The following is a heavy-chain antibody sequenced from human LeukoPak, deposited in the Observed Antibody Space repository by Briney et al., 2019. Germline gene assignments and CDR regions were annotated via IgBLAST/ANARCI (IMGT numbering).Heavy chain of an antibody. V-gene: IGHV1-18*01. CDR1: GYTFTSYA. CDR3: ARERSGSYRFDY. J-gene: IGHJ4*02. Sequence: ASVKVSCTPSGYTFTSYAISWLRQAPGQGLEWMGWISAYNGNTNYAQKLQGRVTMTTDTSTSTAYMELRSLRSDDTAVYYCARERSGSYRFDYWGQGTLVTVPS. CDR2: ISAYNGNT. D-gene: IGHD1-26*01.